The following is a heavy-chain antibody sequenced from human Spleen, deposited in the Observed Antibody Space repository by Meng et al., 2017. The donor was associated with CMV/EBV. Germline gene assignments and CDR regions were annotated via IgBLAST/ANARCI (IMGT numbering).Heavy chain of an antibody. D-gene: IGHD1-1*01. CDR3: ARLIGTTARYYYYGIDAFDI. J-gene: IGHJ3*02. Sequence: GESLKISCAASGFTFSSYAMSWVRQAPGKGLEWVSAISGSGGSTYYADSVKGRFTISRDNSKNTLYLQMNSLRAEDTAVYYCARLIGTTARYYYYGIDAFDIWGQGTMVTVSS. CDR2: ISGSGGST. CDR1: GFTFSSYA. V-gene: IGHV3-23*01.